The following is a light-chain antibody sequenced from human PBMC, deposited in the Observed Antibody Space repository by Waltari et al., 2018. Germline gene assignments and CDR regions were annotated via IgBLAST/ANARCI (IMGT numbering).Light chain of an antibody. V-gene: IGKV3-11*01. CDR1: ESVFGY. J-gene: IGKJ4*01. Sequence: EIVLTQSPATLSVSQGERATLSCRASESVFGYLAWYQQKPGQAPRLLIFDTFKRATGIPARFSGSGYGTDFTLTINSLETEDFALYYCQQRSIWPLTFGGGTKVDVK. CDR2: DTF. CDR3: QQRSIWPLT.